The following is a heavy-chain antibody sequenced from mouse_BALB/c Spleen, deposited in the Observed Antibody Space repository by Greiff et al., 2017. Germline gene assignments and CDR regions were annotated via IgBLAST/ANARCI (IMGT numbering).Heavy chain of an antibody. J-gene: IGHJ4*01. CDR1: GFNIKDYY. CDR3: NFYDGYFYAMDY. D-gene: IGHD2-3*01. Sequence: DVKLQESGAELVRSGASVKLSCTASGFNIKDYYMHWVKQRPEQGLEWIGWIDPENGDTEYAPKFQGKATMTADTSSNTAYLQLSSLTSEDTAVYYCNFYDGYFYAMDYWGQGTSVTVSS. V-gene: IGHV14-4*02. CDR2: IDPENGDT.